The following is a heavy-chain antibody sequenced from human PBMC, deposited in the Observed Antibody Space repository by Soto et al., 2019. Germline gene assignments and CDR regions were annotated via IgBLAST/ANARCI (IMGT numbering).Heavy chain of an antibody. Sequence: GGSLRLSCAASGFTFSSYSMNWVRQAPGKGLEWVSSIRSSSSYIYYADSGKGRFNISRDNAKNSLYLQMNSLRAEDTAVYYCARATIAAAGMDWFDPWGQGTLVTVSS. V-gene: IGHV3-21*01. D-gene: IGHD6-13*01. J-gene: IGHJ5*02. CDR2: IRSSSSYI. CDR1: GFTFSSYS. CDR3: ARATIAAAGMDWFDP.